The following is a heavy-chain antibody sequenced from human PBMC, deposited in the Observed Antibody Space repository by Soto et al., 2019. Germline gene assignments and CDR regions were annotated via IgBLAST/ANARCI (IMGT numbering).Heavy chain of an antibody. CDR2: ISAHNGNT. CDR3: ARGGYGDY. Sequence: QVHLVQSGAEVKKPGASVKVSCKGSGYIFTTYGITWVRQAPGQGLEWMGWISAHNGNTNYAQKLQGRVTVTRDTSTSTAYMELRNLRSDDPAVYYWARGGYGDYWGQGALVTVSS. V-gene: IGHV1-18*01. D-gene: IGHD1-1*01. J-gene: IGHJ4*02. CDR1: GYIFTTYG.